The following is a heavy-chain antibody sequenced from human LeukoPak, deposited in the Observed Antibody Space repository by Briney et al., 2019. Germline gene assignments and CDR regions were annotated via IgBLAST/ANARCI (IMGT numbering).Heavy chain of an antibody. Sequence: GASVRVSCKASGYTFTGYYMHWVRQAPGQGLKWMGWINPNSGGTNYAQKFQGRVTMTRDTSISTAYMELSRLRSDDTAVYYCARLKLTMVRGGTSYFDYWGQGTLVTVSS. D-gene: IGHD3-10*01. CDR2: INPNSGGT. CDR3: ARLKLTMVRGGTSYFDY. V-gene: IGHV1-2*02. CDR1: GYTFTGYY. J-gene: IGHJ4*02.